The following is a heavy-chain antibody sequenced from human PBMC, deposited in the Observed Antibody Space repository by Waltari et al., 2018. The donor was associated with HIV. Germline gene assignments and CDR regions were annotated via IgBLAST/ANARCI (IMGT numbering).Heavy chain of an antibody. CDR3: ARDRSSWYYFDY. CDR2: IYYSGST. J-gene: IGHJ4*02. V-gene: IGHV4-59*01. Sequence: QVQLQESGPGLVKPSETLSLTCTVSGGSISSYYWSWIRQPPGKGLEWIGYIYYSGSTNYNPSLKSRVTISVDTSKNQFSLKLSSVTAADTAVYYCARDRSSWYYFDYWGQGTLVTVSS. CDR1: GGSISSYY. D-gene: IGHD6-13*01.